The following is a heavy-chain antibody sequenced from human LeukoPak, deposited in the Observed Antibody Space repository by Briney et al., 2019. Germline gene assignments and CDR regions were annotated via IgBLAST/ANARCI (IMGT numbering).Heavy chain of an antibody. D-gene: IGHD2-15*01. V-gene: IGHV4-30-4*01. CDR3: ARVVVASFGTDWFDP. Sequence: SETLSLTCTVSGGSISSGDYYWSWIRQPPGKGLEWIGYIYYSGSTYDNPSLKSRVTISVDTSKNQFSLKLSSVTAADTAVYYCARVVVASFGTDWFDPWGQGTLVTVSS. J-gene: IGHJ5*02. CDR1: GGSISSGDYY. CDR2: IYYSGST.